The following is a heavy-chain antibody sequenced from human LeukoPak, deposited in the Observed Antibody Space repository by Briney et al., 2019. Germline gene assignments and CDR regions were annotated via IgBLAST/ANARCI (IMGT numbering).Heavy chain of an antibody. Sequence: PSETLSLTCAVYGGSFSGYYWSWIRQPPGKGLEWIGEINHSGSTNYNPSLKSRVTTSVDTSKNQFSLKLSSVTAADTAVYYCARGSNFWSGYYRGYYYYMDVWGKGTTVTVSS. CDR3: ARGSNFWSGYYRGYYYYMDV. CDR2: INHSGST. V-gene: IGHV4-34*01. D-gene: IGHD3-3*01. CDR1: GGSFSGYY. J-gene: IGHJ6*03.